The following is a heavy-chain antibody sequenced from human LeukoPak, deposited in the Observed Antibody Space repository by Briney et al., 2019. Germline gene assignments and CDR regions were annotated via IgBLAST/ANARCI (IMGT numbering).Heavy chain of an antibody. J-gene: IGHJ4*02. Sequence: PGGSLRLSCAASGFTFSNAWMSWVRQAPGRGLEWVGRIKSKTDGGTTDYAAPVKGRFTISRDDSKNTLYLQMNSLKTEDTAVYYCTTDLLLWFGGYDYWGQGTLVTVSS. CDR1: GFTFSNAW. V-gene: IGHV3-15*01. CDR3: TTDLLLWFGGYDY. CDR2: IKSKTDGGTT. D-gene: IGHD3-10*01.